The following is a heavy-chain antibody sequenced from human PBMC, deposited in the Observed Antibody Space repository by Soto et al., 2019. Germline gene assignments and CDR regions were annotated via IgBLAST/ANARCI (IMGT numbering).Heavy chain of an antibody. CDR3: ARARRLGGRFDY. Sequence: SETLSLTCAVYVGSFSGYYWSWIRQPPGRGLEWIGEINHSGSTNYNPSLKSRVTISVDTSKNQFSLKLGSVTAADTAVYYCARARRLGGRFDYWGQGTLVTVSS. CDR2: INHSGST. D-gene: IGHD2-15*01. V-gene: IGHV4-34*01. CDR1: VGSFSGYY. J-gene: IGHJ4*02.